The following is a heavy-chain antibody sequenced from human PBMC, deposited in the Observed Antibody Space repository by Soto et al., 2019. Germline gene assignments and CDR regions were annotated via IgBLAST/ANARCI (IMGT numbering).Heavy chain of an antibody. J-gene: IGHJ6*02. CDR2: IYYSGST. Sequence: SETLSLTCTVSGGSISSSSYYWGWIRQPPGKGLEWIGSIYYSGSTYYNPSLKSRVTISVDTSKNQFSLKLSSVTAADTAVYYCARHFPMFGVFYCTNGVCPPPYYYYGMDVWGQGTTVTVSS. CDR1: GGSISSSSYY. CDR3: ARHFPMFGVFYCTNGVCPPPYYYYGMDV. V-gene: IGHV4-39*01. D-gene: IGHD2-8*01.